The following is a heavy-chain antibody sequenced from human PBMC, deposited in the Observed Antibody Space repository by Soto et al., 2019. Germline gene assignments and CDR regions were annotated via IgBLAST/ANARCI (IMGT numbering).Heavy chain of an antibody. CDR3: AKDHSVGLVAYALATSAIDY. J-gene: IGHJ4*01. V-gene: IGHV3-23*01. Sequence: PGGSLRLSCAASGFTFNNYDMSWFRQAPGKGLEWVSVVSASGGSTFYADSVKGRFTISRDNSKTTLYLQMNSLRAEDTAVYYCAKDHSVGLVAYALATSAIDYWGQGTLLTV. CDR1: GFTFNNYD. D-gene: IGHD2-15*01. CDR2: VSASGGST.